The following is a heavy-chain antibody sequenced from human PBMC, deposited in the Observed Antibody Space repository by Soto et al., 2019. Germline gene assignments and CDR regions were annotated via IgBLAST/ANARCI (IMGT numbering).Heavy chain of an antibody. V-gene: IGHV3-33*01. J-gene: IGHJ4*02. D-gene: IGHD3-10*01. CDR2: IWYDGSNK. Sequence: QVPLVESGGGVVQPGRSLRLSCAASGFTFSSYGMHWVRQAPGKGLEWVAVIWYDGSNKYYADSVKGRFTISRDNSKNTLYLQMNSLGAEDTAVYYCARDGPTPYYYGSGTALDYWGQGTLVTVSS. CDR1: GFTFSSYG. CDR3: ARDGPTPYYYGSGTALDY.